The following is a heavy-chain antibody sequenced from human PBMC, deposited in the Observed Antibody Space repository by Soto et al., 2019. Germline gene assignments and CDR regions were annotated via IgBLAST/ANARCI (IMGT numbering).Heavy chain of an antibody. V-gene: IGHV1-18*01. CDR3: ARENSYFDY. J-gene: IGHJ4*02. Sequence: QIQLLQSGAEVKKPGGSVKVTCKASGYTFRNFGISWVRQAPGQGLEWMGWISAYNANANYAQKFQGRLTMTADTSTSTDYMELRSLRSDDTAVYYCARENSYFDYWGQGTLVTVSS. CDR2: ISAYNANA. CDR1: GYTFRNFG.